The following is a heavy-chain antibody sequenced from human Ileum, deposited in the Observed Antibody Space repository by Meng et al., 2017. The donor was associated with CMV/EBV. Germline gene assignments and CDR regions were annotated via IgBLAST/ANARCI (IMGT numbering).Heavy chain of an antibody. CDR2: IRPKPDTYPP. J-gene: IGHJ4*02. CDR1: GFPFSGPP. V-gene: IGHV3-73*02. Sequence: QWVESGGGLVPPGGALRLSGAASGFPFSGPPIHWVPQASGKGLEWVGRIRPKPDTYPPVYAASVKGRFTISRDDSKNTAYLQMNSLKSEDTAVYYCAGVVTAMDYFDYWGQGTLVTVSS. CDR3: AGVVTAMDYFDY. D-gene: IGHD2-21*02.